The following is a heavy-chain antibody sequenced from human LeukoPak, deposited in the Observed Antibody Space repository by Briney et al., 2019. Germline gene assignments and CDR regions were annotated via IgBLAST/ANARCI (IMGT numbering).Heavy chain of an antibody. CDR1: GGSISSSSYY. Sequence: SETLSLTCTVSGGSISSSSYYWGWIRQPPGKGLEWIGSIYYSGSTYYNPSLKSRVTISVDTSKNQFSLKLNSVTAADTAVYYCASAIAIPAWAFDLWGQGTVVTVSS. D-gene: IGHD6-13*01. CDR2: IYYSGST. J-gene: IGHJ3*01. CDR3: ASAIAIPAWAFDL. V-gene: IGHV4-39*07.